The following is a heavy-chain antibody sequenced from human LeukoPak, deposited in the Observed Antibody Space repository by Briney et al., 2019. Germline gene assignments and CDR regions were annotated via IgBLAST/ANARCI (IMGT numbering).Heavy chain of an antibody. J-gene: IGHJ4*02. CDR2: IKKTGSET. V-gene: IGHV3-7*01. CDR3: ARDPASYDFWSGYYPGFDY. D-gene: IGHD3-3*01. CDR1: KFIFSNYW. Sequence: GGSLRLSCEASKFIFSNYWMSWVRQAPGKGLEWVAYIKKTGSETYYVDSVKGRFTITRDNARNSVFLQMNSLRAEDTAVYYCARDPASYDFWSGYYPGFDYWGQGTLVTVSS.